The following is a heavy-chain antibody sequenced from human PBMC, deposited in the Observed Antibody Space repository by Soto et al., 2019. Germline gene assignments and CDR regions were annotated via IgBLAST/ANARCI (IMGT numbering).Heavy chain of an antibody. CDR3: ARDYGSGSHTPFDY. D-gene: IGHD3-10*01. CDR1: GYGFTRYY. J-gene: IGHJ4*02. CDR2: INPSGGST. V-gene: IGHV1-46*03. Sequence: ASVKVSCQASGYGFTRYYMHWVRQAPGQGLEWMGIINPSGGSTTYAQKLQGRVTMTRDTSTSTVYMELSSLRSEDTAVYYCARDYGSGSHTPFDYWGQGTLVTVSS.